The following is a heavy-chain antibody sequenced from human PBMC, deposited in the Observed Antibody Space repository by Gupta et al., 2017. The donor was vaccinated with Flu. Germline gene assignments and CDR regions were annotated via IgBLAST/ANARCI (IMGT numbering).Heavy chain of an antibody. V-gene: IGHV4-59*11. CDR1: GGSISSHY. J-gene: IGHJ5*02. CDR2: IYYTGST. Sequence: QVQLQESGPGLVKPPETLSLTCSVPGGSISSHYWSWIRQPPGKGLEWIGYIYYTGSTYCNPSLKSRVTLSIDTSNNQLSLRLSSVTAADTAVYYCVRESRGNHYNNWFDPWGQGTLVTVSS. CDR3: VRESRGNHYNNWFDP. D-gene: IGHD3-10*01.